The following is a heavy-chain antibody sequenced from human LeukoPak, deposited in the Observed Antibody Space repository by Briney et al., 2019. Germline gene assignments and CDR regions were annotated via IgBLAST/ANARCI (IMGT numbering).Heavy chain of an antibody. J-gene: IGHJ4*02. D-gene: IGHD2-8*01. V-gene: IGHV4-34*01. CDR2: T. Sequence: TNYNPSLKSRVTISVDTSKNQFSLKLSSVTAADTAVYYRARGLITSGPHFDYWGQGTLVTVSS. CDR3: ARGLITSGPHFDY.